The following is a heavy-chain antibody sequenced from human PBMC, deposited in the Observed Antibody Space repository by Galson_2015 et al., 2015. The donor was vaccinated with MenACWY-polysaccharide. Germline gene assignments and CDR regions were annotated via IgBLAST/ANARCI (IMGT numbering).Heavy chain of an antibody. CDR1: GASINSYY. Sequence: SETLSLTCSVSGASINSYYWSWIRQSPGKGLEWIAFIFHTGRTNHNPSLMGRVTTSIVTSKNQFSLRLTSVTAADTAVYYCAASKGFVWGSLPLPDFWGQGTLVTVSP. J-gene: IGHJ4*02. D-gene: IGHD3-16*01. CDR2: IFHTGRT. CDR3: AASKGFVWGSLPLPDF. V-gene: IGHV4-59*01.